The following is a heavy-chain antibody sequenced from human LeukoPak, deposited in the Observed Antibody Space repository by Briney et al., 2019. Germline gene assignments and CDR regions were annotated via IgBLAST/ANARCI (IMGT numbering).Heavy chain of an antibody. D-gene: IGHD3-3*01. CDR3: ARDFWSGYFTDAFDI. V-gene: IGHV4-59*12. J-gene: IGHJ3*02. Sequence: SETLSLTCTVSGGSISSYYWSWIRQPPGKGLEWIGYIYYSGSTNYDPSLKSRVTISVDTSKNQFSLKLSSVTAADTAVYYCARDFWSGYFTDAFDIWGQGTMVTVSP. CDR1: GGSISSYY. CDR2: IYYSGST.